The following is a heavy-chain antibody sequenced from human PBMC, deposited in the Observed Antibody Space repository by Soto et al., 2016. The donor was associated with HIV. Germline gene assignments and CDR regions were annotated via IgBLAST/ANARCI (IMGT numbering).Heavy chain of an antibody. Sequence: QLHLQESGPGLVKPSETLSLTCTVSGGSIKTNTYYWGWIRQPPGKGLEWIGLIYYSGTTYYNSSLKSRITMSIDTSKNGFSLKLTSVTAADTAVYYCVNSVSLFRGVMTDPFDTWGQGTLVTVSS. D-gene: IGHD3-16*01. J-gene: IGHJ3*02. CDR2: IYYSGTT. CDR3: VNSVSLFRGVMTDPFDT. V-gene: IGHV4-39*01. CDR1: GGSIKTNTYY.